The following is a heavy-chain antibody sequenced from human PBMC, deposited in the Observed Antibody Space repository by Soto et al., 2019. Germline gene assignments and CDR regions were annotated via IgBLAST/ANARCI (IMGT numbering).Heavy chain of an antibody. CDR3: AEGGLAAAGYYYYGLDV. V-gene: IGHV3-23*01. Sequence: AGGSLRLSCAASGFTFSSYAMTWVRRAPGKGLEWVSSITGSGSSTYYAASVKGRFTISRDNSKNTLYLQVNCLRAEDTAVYYCAEGGLAAAGYYYYGLDVWGQGTTVTVSS. D-gene: IGHD6-13*01. CDR1: GFTFSSYA. CDR2: ITGSGSST. J-gene: IGHJ6*02.